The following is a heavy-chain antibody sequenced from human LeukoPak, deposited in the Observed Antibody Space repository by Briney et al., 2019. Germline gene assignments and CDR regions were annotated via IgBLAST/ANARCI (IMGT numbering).Heavy chain of an antibody. CDR3: TTENDCVWGSYRFDDY. J-gene: IGHJ4*02. CDR1: GFTFSNAW. D-gene: IGHD3-16*02. CDR2: IKSKTDGGTT. Sequence: GGSLRLSCAASGFTFSNAWMSWVRQAPGKGLEWVGRIKSKTDGGTTDYAAPVKGRFTISRDDSKNTLYLQMNSLKTEDRAVYYCTTENDCVWGSYRFDDYWGQGTLVTVSS. V-gene: IGHV3-15*01.